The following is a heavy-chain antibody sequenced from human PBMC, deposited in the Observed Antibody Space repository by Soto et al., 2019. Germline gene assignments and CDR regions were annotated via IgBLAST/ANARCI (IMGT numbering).Heavy chain of an antibody. CDR2: TYFRSKWYN. CDR1: GDSVSSNTAS. V-gene: IGHV6-1*01. CDR3: AKGDNLGPKTGYAFDP. J-gene: IGHJ5*02. D-gene: IGHD5-12*01. Sequence: SQTLSLTCAISGDSVSSNTASWNWIRQSPSRGLEWLGRTYFRSKWYNDYAVSVRSRIIINPDTSNNQFSLQLNSVTPEDTAVYFCAKGDNLGPKTGYAFDPWGQGIMVTVS.